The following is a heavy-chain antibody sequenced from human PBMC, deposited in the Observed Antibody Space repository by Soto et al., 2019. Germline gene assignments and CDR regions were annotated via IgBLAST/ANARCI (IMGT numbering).Heavy chain of an antibody. CDR1: GFTFSNYP. V-gene: IGHV3-23*01. CDR2: ISAGGDRT. Sequence: EVQVSESGGGLVQPGGSLRLSCATSGFTFSNYPMNWVGQAPGKGLEWVSGISAGGDRTYYADSVKGRFTIFRDNSKNSVSLRMNSLRVEDTAVYYCARRVWGQGTLVTVSS. CDR3: ARRV. J-gene: IGHJ4*02.